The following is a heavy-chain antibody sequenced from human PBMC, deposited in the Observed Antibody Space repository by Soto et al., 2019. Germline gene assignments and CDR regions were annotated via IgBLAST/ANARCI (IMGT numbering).Heavy chain of an antibody. J-gene: IGHJ4*02. V-gene: IGHV1-69*13. CDR3: ATSEMAGIVGSYYESDY. CDR1: GGTFSSYA. Sequence: GASVKVSCKASGGTFSSYAISWVRQAPGQGLEWMGGIIPIFGTANYAQKFQGRVTITADESTSTAYMELSSLRSEDTAVYYCATSEMAGIVGSYYESDYWGQGTLVTVSS. D-gene: IGHD1-26*01. CDR2: IIPIFGTA.